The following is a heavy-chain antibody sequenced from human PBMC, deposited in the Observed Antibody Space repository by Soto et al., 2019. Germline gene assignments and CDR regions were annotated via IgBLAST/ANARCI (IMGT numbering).Heavy chain of an antibody. CDR3: ARDKVAAAGTDPNYYYYGMDV. Sequence: LVTLPLTYTVSGGYISSYCLSWIRQQPGKGLEWIGYIYYSGSTNYNPSLKSRVTISVDTSKNQFSLKLSSVTAADTAVYYCARDKVAAAGTDPNYYYYGMDVWGQGTTVTVSS. D-gene: IGHD6-13*01. CDR2: IYYSGST. CDR1: GGYISSYC. V-gene: IGHV4-59*01. J-gene: IGHJ6*02.